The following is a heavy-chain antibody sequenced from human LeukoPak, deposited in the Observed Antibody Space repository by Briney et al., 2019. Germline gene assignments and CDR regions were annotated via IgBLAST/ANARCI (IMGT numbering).Heavy chain of an antibody. D-gene: IGHD1-26*01. Sequence: ASVKVSCKASGYTFTGYYMHWVRQAPGQGLEWMGWTNPNSGGTDYAQKFQGRVTMTRDTSISTAYMELSRLRSDDTAVYYCARARATYYYYFDYWGQGTLVTVSS. CDR3: ARARATYYYYFDY. CDR1: GYTFTGYY. J-gene: IGHJ4*02. V-gene: IGHV1-2*02. CDR2: TNPNSGGT.